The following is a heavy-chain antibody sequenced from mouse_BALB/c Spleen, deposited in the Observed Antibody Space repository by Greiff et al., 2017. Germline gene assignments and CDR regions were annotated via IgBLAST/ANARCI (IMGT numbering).Heavy chain of an antibody. CDR2: IYPGSGST. V-gene: IGHV1-55*01. Sequence: VQLQQPGAELVKPGTSVKLSCKASGYNFTSYWINWVKLRPGQGLEWIGDIYPGSGSTNYNEKFKSKATLTVDTSSSTAYMQLSSLASEDSALYYCARGVGRDYFDYWGQGTTLTVSS. J-gene: IGHJ2*01. D-gene: IGHD4-1*01. CDR3: ARGVGRDYFDY. CDR1: GYNFTSYW.